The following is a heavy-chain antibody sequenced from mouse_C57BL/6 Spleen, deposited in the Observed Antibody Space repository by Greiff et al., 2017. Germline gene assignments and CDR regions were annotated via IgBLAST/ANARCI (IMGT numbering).Heavy chain of an antibody. Sequence: VQLQQPGAELVKPGASVKLSCKASGYTFTSYWMHWVKQRPGQGLEWIGMIHPNSGSTNYNEKFKSKATLTVDKSSSTAYMQLSSLTSEDSAVYYCAREQGYGNYIDDWGQGTTLTVSS. D-gene: IGHD2-10*02. CDR2: IHPNSGST. V-gene: IGHV1-64*01. CDR1: GYTFTSYW. CDR3: AREQGYGNYIDD. J-gene: IGHJ2*01.